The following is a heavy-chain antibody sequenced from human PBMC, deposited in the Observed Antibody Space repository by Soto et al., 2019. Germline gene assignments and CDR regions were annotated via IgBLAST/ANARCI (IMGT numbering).Heavy chain of an antibody. J-gene: IGHJ4*02. D-gene: IGHD5-12*01. CDR3: ARTLDPHQYRDY. Sequence: VQLVESGGGLVQPGGSLRLSCAASGFTFDDYGMNWVRQAPGKRLEWVSFISFSGHTVYYADSVRGRFTISRDNAKSTLILKMKSLRDEHTATYCCARTLDPHQYRDYWGQGTLVTVSS. V-gene: IGHV3-48*02. CDR1: GFTFDDYG. CDR2: ISFSGHTV.